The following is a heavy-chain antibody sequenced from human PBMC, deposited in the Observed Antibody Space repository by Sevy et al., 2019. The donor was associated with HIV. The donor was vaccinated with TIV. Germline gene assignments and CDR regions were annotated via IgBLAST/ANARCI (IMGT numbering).Heavy chain of an antibody. CDR2: IYYSGST. J-gene: IGHJ4*02. Sequence: SETLSLTCTVSGGSITTSYYWGWTRQPPGKGLEWIGSIYYSGSTYYNPSPKRRVTISVDTSKNQFSLNLSSVTAAATAVYYCARSESVVGTTDFDYWGQGTLVTVSS. V-gene: IGHV4-39*01. D-gene: IGHD1-26*01. CDR3: ARSESVVGTTDFDY. CDR1: GGSITTSYY.